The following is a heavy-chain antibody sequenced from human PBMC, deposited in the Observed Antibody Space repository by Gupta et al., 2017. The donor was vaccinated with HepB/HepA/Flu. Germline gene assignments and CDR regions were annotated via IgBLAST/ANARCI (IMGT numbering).Heavy chain of an antibody. J-gene: IGHJ4*02. D-gene: IGHD3-3*02. CDR1: GFPFSSYD. CDR3: ARKHFWSGYYEV. Sequence: EVQLVESGGGLVQPGGSLRLSCAASGFPFSSYDMHWVRQATGKGLEWVSAIGTAGDTYYPGSVKGRFTISRENAKNSLYLQMNSLRAGDTAVYYCARKHFWSGYYEVWGQGTLVTVSS. V-gene: IGHV3-13*01. CDR2: IGTAGDT.